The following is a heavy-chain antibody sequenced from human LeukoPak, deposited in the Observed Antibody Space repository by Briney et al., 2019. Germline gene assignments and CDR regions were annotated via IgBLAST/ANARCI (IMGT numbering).Heavy chain of an antibody. J-gene: IGHJ4*02. CDR1: GGSISSYY. CDR3: ASSGYSSGWWGPFDY. CDR2: IYTSGST. V-gene: IGHV4-4*09. Sequence: SETLSLTCTVSGGSISSYYWSWIQQPPGKGLEWIGYIYTSGSTNYNPSLKSRVTISVDTSKNQFSLKLSSVTAADTAVYYCASSGYSSGWWGPFDYWGQGTLVTVSS. D-gene: IGHD6-19*01.